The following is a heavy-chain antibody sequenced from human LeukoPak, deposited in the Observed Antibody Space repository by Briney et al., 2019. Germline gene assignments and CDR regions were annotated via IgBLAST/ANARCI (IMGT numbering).Heavy chain of an antibody. J-gene: IGHJ4*02. CDR3: AISFNWNYGYFDY. CDR2: TNPSRVST. Sequence: ASVNVSCKASGYTFTSYYMHWVRQAPGQGLEWMGITNPSRVSTSNAQKFQGRVTMTRDTSTSTVYMELSSLRSEDTAVYYCAISFNWNYGYFDYWGQGTLVTVSS. D-gene: IGHD1-7*01. CDR1: GYTFTSYY. V-gene: IGHV1-46*01.